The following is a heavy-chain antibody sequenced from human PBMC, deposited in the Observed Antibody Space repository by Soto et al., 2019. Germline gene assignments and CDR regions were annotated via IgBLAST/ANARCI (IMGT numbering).Heavy chain of an antibody. J-gene: IGHJ4*02. Sequence: SVKDACKASGGTFSSYAISWVRQAPGQGLEWMGGIIPIFGTANYAQKFQGRVTITADESTSTAYMELSSLRSEDTAVYYCAILYSASYSFHYSGQGTLVTVS. V-gene: IGHV1-69*13. CDR2: IIPIFGTA. CDR1: GGTFSSYA. CDR3: AILYSASYSFHY. D-gene: IGHD1-26*01.